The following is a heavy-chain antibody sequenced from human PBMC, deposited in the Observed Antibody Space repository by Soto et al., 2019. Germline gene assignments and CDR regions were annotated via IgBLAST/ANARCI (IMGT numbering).Heavy chain of an antibody. Sequence: PGGSLRLSCAASGFTFSSYGMHWVRQAPGKGLEWVAVISYDGSNKYYADSVKGRFTISRDNSKNTLYLQMNSLRAEDTAVYYCAKVNDYGDYGDYWGQGTLVTVSS. CDR3: AKVNDYGDYGDY. CDR1: GFTFSSYG. D-gene: IGHD4-17*01. V-gene: IGHV3-30*18. J-gene: IGHJ4*02. CDR2: ISYDGSNK.